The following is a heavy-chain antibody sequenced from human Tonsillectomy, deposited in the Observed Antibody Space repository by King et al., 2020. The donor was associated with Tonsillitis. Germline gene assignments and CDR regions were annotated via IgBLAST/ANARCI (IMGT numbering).Heavy chain of an antibody. V-gene: IGHV3-48*03. D-gene: IGHD6-25*01. Sequence: VQLVESGGGLVQPGGSLRLSCAASGFTFSSYEMNWVRQAPGKGLEWVSYISGSGTSTYYADSVKGRFTISRDNAKNSLYLQMSSLRAEDTAVYYCARDPIAAAAHQLVGDYWGQGTLVTVSS. CDR3: ARDPIAAAAHQLVGDY. CDR2: ISGSGTST. CDR1: GFTFSSYE. J-gene: IGHJ4*02.